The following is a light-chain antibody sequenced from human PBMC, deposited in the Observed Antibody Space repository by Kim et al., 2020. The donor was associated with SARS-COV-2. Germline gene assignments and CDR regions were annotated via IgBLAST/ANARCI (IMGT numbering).Light chain of an antibody. Sequence: GGTVTPTCCFTSGSVSTYYHPRWYQQTPGQPPRTLLYSTNTRSSGVPDRFSGSHLWKKASLTLTGAQANDESDYYCVLDMGSGISVFGGGTQLTVL. CDR1: SGSVSTYYH. CDR2: STN. CDR3: VLDMGSGISV. J-gene: IGLJ3*02. V-gene: IGLV8-61*01.